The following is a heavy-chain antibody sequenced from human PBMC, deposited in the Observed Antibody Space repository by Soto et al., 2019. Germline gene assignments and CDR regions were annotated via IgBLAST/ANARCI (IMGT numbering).Heavy chain of an antibody. CDR3: ARDLSWGSNWYNYMDV. Sequence: HPGGRVRLSGSTGGFILSDCAMNWVRQAQRKGLEWVSYISSSSSVIDYADSVKGRFTVSRDNARNSLYLQMNSLRAEDTAVYYCARDLSWGSNWYNYMDVLGKGTTVPVSS. V-gene: IGHV3-48*01. D-gene: IGHD7-27*01. CDR2: ISSSSSVI. CDR1: GFILSDCA. J-gene: IGHJ6*03.